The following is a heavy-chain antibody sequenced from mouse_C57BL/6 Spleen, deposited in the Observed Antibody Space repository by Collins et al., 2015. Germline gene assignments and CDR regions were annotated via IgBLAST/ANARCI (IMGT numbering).Heavy chain of an antibody. CDR3: SRDFDY. Sequence: EVQLQQSVAELVRPGASVKLSCTGSGFNXKNAYIHWVKQRPEKGLEWIGRIDPANGDSKYVPKFRGKATITADTSSNTAYLQLTSLTFEDTTIYYCSRDFDYWGQGTTLTVSS. J-gene: IGHJ2*01. CDR2: IDPANGDS. CDR1: GFNXKNAY. V-gene: IGHV14-3*01.